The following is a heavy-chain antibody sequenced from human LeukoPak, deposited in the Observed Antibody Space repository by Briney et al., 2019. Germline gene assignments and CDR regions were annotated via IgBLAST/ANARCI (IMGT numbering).Heavy chain of an antibody. V-gene: IGHV4-4*02. J-gene: IGHJ4*02. CDR2: IYRSGST. D-gene: IGHD3-10*01. Sequence: SETLSLTCAASGGSISSSNWWSWVRQPPGKGLEWIGEIYRSGSTNYNPSLKSRVTISVDKSKNQFSLKLSSVTAADTAVYYCAQRETDYYGSGSYYGYWGQGTLVTVSS. CDR1: GGSISSSNW. CDR3: AQRETDYYGSGSYYGY.